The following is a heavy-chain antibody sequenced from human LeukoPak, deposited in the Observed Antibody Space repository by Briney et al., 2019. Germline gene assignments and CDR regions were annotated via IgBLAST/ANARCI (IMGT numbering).Heavy chain of an antibody. D-gene: IGHD2-2*01. CDR1: GFTFDDYA. J-gene: IGHJ4*02. Sequence: GGSLRLSCAASGFTFDDYAMHWVRQAPGKGLEWVSGISWNSGSIGYADSVKGRFTISRDNAKNSLYLQMNSLRAEDVALYYCAKAACSSISCRGDYWGQGTLVTVSS. CDR2: ISWNSGSI. V-gene: IGHV3-9*03. CDR3: AKAACSSISCRGDY.